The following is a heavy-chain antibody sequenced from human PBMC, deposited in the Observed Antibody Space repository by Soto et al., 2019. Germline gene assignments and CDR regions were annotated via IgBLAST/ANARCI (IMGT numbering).Heavy chain of an antibody. D-gene: IGHD1-1*01. Sequence: ASVKVSCKASGYTLTNYAIHWVRQAPGQSLEWMGWINAGNGKTKYSQKFQGRVTTIRDTSASTAYMELSSLRSEDTALYYCARGGSGNWPFDYWGQGTLVTVSS. CDR2: INAGNGKT. V-gene: IGHV1-3*01. J-gene: IGHJ4*02. CDR3: ARGGSGNWPFDY. CDR1: GYTLTNYA.